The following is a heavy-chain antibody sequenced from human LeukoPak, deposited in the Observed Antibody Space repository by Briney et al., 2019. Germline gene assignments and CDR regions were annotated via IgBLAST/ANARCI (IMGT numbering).Heavy chain of an antibody. J-gene: IGHJ3*02. V-gene: IGHV4-30-2*01. CDR3: ARSQNTLWFEGAFDI. CDR1: GGSISSGGYF. CDR2: IYHSGST. Sequence: SQTLSLTCTVSGGSISSGGYFWSWIRQPPGKGLEWIGYIYHSGSTYYNPSLKSRVTISVDRSKNQFSLKLSSVTAADTAVYYCARSQNTLWFEGAFDIWGQGTMVTVSS. D-gene: IGHD3-10*01.